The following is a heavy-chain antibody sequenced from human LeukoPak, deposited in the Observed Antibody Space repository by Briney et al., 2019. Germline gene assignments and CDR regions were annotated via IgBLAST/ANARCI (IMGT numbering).Heavy chain of an antibody. CDR3: AKGPAPYCSGGSCYSPHWYFDL. CDR1: QFTFSNYA. CDR2: ISGSGNTT. Sequence: GGSLRLSCAASQFTFSNYAMSWVRQAPGKGLEWVSAISGSGNTTYFGDSVTGRFTISRDNPKNTVYLQMNSLSAEDTAVYYCAKGPAPYCSGGSCYSPHWYFDLWGRGTLVTVSS. J-gene: IGHJ2*01. V-gene: IGHV3-23*01. D-gene: IGHD2-15*01.